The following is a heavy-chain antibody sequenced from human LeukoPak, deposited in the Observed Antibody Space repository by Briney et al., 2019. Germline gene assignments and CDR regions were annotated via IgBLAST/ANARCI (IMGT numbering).Heavy chain of an antibody. CDR3: AKYYYDRSVGPFDY. V-gene: IGHV5-51*01. CDR1: GYSFTSYW. Sequence: GESLEISCKGSGYSFTSYWIGWVRQLPGKGLEWMGIIYLDDSDIRYSPSFQGQVTISADKSIDTAYLQWSSLKASDTAMYYCAKYYYDRSVGPFDYWGQGTLVTVSS. J-gene: IGHJ4*02. CDR2: IYLDDSDI. D-gene: IGHD3-22*01.